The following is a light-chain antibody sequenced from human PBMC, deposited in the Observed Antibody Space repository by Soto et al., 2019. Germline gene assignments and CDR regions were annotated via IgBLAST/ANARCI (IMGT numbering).Light chain of an antibody. J-gene: IGLJ3*02. CDR2: EVS. CDR1: SSDVGGYNY. Sequence: QSALTQPASVSGSPGQSITISCTGASSDVGGYNYVSWYQQHPGKAPKLMIYEVSNRPSGVSNRFSGSKSGNTASLTISGLQAEDEADYYCGSYTRSNTVLSGGGTKLTVL. V-gene: IGLV2-14*01. CDR3: GSYTRSNTVL.